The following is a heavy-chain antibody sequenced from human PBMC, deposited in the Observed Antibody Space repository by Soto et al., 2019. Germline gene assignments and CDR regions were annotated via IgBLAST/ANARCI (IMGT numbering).Heavy chain of an antibody. CDR2: INTDGSST. J-gene: IGHJ3*01. CDR3: SRDLPGG. CDR1: GFTFSSIW. Sequence: EVQLVESGGGLVQPGGSLRLSCAASGFTFSSIWMHWVRQAPGKGLLWVSRINTDGSSTSYADSVKGRFTISRDNTKNTLYLQMNSLRAEDTAVYYFSRDLPGGWGQGTMVTVSS. V-gene: IGHV3-74*01.